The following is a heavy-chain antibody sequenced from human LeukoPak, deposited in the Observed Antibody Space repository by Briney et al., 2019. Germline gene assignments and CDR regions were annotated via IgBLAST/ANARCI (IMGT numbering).Heavy chain of an antibody. D-gene: IGHD2-15*01. J-gene: IGHJ1*01. CDR1: GFTFSSYS. CDR2: ISYDGSNK. CDR3: AKGILMLVDPEYFQH. V-gene: IGHV3-30*18. Sequence: GGSLRLSCAASGFTFSSYSMNWVRQAQGKGLEWVAVISYDGSNKYYADSVKGRFTISRDNSKNTLYLQMDSLRAEDTAVYYCAKGILMLVDPEYFQHWGQGTLVTVSS.